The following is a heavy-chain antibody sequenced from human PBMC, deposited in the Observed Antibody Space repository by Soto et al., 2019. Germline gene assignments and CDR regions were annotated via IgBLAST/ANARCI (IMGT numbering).Heavy chain of an antibody. V-gene: IGHV1-2*02. Sequence: QEQLVQSGPEVKKLGASVKVSCESSGYTFIGFSLHWVRQAPGQGLEWMGWINPKNGDTYYAQKFQGRVTMTRDTSINTVYMELNSLKSDDTAVYYCSKGRWTVGHCSGGSCYDGMDVWGQGTTVTVSS. CDR2: INPKNGDT. D-gene: IGHD2-15*01. CDR1: GYTFIGFS. CDR3: SKGRWTVGHCSGGSCYDGMDV. J-gene: IGHJ6*02.